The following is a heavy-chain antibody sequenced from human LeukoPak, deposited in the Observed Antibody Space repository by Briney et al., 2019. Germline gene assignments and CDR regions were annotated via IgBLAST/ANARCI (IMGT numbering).Heavy chain of an antibody. D-gene: IGHD6-13*01. J-gene: IGHJ4*02. Sequence: GGSLRLSRSASGFTFSSYAMHWVRQAPGKGLEYVSAISSNGGSTYYADSVKGRFTISRDNSKNTLYLQMSSLRAEDTAVYYCVSIAAAGTVQGYFDYWGQGTLVTVSS. CDR3: VSIAAAGTVQGYFDY. CDR1: GFTFSSYA. V-gene: IGHV3-64D*06. CDR2: ISSNGGST.